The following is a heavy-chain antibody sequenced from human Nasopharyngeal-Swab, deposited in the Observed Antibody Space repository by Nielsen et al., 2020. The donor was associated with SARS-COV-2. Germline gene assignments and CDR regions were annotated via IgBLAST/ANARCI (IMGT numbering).Heavy chain of an antibody. CDR3: ARDSWFGEFHGFFQH. CDR2: IKQDGSEK. V-gene: IGHV3-7*01. J-gene: IGHJ1*01. Sequence: GESLKISCAASGFTFSSYWMSWVRQAPGKGPEWVANIKQDGSEKYYVDSVKGRFTISRDNAKNSLYLQMNSLRAEDTAVYYCARDSWFGEFHGFFQHWGQGTLVTVSS. CDR1: GFTFSSYW. D-gene: IGHD3-10*01.